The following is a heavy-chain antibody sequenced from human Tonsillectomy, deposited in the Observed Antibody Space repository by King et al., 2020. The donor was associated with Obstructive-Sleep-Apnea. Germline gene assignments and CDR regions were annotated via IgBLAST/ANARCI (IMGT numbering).Heavy chain of an antibody. V-gene: IGHV3-30*18. J-gene: IGHJ3*02. CDR3: AKGYCSSTSCYVGNAFDI. CDR2: ISYDGSNK. D-gene: IGHD2-2*01. Sequence: VQLVESGGGVVQPGRSLRLSCAASGFTFSSYGMHWVRQAPGKGLEWVAVISYDGSNKYYADSVKGRFTISRDNSKNTLYLQMNSLRAEDTAVYYCAKGYCSSTSCYVGNAFDIWGKGTMVTVSS. CDR1: GFTFSSYG.